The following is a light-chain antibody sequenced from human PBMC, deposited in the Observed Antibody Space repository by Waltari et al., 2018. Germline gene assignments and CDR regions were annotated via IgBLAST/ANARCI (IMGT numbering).Light chain of an antibody. J-gene: IGKJ2*01. Sequence: DIVMTQSPDSLAVSLGERATINCKSSQNIFYNSKNHSHLAWYQQKPGQAPRLLIYWASTRESGVPDRFSGSGSGTDFTLTISNLQAEDVAVYYCQQYYSSPHTFGQGTKLEIK. CDR1: QNIFYNSKNHSH. V-gene: IGKV4-1*01. CDR2: WAS. CDR3: QQYYSSPHT.